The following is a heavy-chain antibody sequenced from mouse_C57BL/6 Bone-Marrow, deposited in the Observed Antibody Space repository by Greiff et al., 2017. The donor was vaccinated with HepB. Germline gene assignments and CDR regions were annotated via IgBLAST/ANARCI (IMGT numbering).Heavy chain of an antibody. CDR1: GFNIKDDY. CDR2: IDPENGDT. J-gene: IGHJ4*01. D-gene: IGHD1-1*01. CDR3: TRTITTVVAHYAMDY. V-gene: IGHV14-4*01. Sequence: DVKLVESGAELVRPGASVKLSCTASGFNIKDDYMHWVKQRPEQGLEWIGWIDPENGDTEYASKFQGKATITADTSSNTAYLQLSSLTSEDTAVYYCTRTITTVVAHYAMDYWGQGTSVTVSS.